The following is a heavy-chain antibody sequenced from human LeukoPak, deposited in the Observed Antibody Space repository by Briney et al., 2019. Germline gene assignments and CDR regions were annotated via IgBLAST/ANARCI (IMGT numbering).Heavy chain of an antibody. Sequence: PGGSLRLSCAASGFTVSTYYTSWVRQPPGKGLEWISYIGNSDGAIDYADSVKGRFTISKDNAKNSVYLQMDNLRADDTAVYYCAREKWYRLDYWGQGSLVTVSS. J-gene: IGHJ4*02. D-gene: IGHD2-15*01. V-gene: IGHV3-11*01. CDR2: IGNSDGAI. CDR3: AREKWYRLDY. CDR1: GFTVSTYY.